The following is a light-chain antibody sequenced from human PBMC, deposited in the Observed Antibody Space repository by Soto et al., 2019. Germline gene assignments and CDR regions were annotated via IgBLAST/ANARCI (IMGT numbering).Light chain of an antibody. CDR1: QSVSSSS. J-gene: IGKJ4*01. Sequence: EIGLTQSPDTLSVSPGERATLSCRASQSVSSSSLAWYQQKPGQAPRLLIYDASTRATGIPDRFSGSGSGNDFTLTISRLEPEDFAVYYCQQYGSSPLTFGGGTKVQIK. CDR3: QQYGSSPLT. CDR2: DAS. V-gene: IGKV3-20*01.